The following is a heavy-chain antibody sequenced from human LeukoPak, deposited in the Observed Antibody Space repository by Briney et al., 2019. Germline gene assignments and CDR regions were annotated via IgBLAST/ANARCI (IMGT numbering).Heavy chain of an antibody. CDR2: INHSGST. V-gene: IGHV4-34*01. D-gene: IGHD3-16*01. CDR1: GGSFSGCY. Sequence: SETLSLTCAVYGGSFSGCYWSWIRQPPGKGLEWIGEINHSGSTNYNPSLKSRVTISVDTSKNQFSLKLSSVTAADTAVYYCARGQGATAFDIWGQGAMVTVSS. J-gene: IGHJ3*02. CDR3: ARGQGATAFDI.